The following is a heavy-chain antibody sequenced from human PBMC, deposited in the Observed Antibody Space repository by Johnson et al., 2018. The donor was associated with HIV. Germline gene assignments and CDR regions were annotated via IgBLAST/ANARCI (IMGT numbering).Heavy chain of an antibody. Sequence: QVQLLESGGGVVQPGRSLRLSCAASGFTFSNYAVHWVRQTPGKGLEWVAVISYDGSNRYYADSVKGRFTISRDNSKNTLYLQMNSLRAEDTAVYYCVRRFYDSSAFDIWGQGTLVTVSS. CDR3: VRRFYDSSAFDI. V-gene: IGHV3-30*04. CDR1: GFTFSNYA. D-gene: IGHD3-22*01. CDR2: ISYDGSNR. J-gene: IGHJ3*02.